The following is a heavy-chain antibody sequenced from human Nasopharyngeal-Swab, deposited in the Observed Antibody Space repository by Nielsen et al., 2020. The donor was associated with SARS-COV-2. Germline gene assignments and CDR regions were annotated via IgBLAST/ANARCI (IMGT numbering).Heavy chain of an antibody. CDR1: GFTFSSNE. CDR2: ISSSGSTI. J-gene: IGHJ4*02. D-gene: IGHD1-26*01. V-gene: IGHV3-48*03. CDR3: ARGRARIVGATDFDY. Sequence: GGSLRLSCTASGFTFSSNEMNWVRLAPGKGLEWVSYISSSGSTIYYGDSVKGRFTISRDNAKKSLYLQMNSLRAEDTAVYYCARGRARIVGATDFDYWGQGTLVTVSS.